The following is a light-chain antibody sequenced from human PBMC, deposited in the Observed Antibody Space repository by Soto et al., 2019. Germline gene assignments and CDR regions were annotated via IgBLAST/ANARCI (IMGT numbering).Light chain of an antibody. CDR2: RTF. J-gene: IGKJ3*01. Sequence: EIVLTQSPGTLSLSPGERATLSCRASQSIASSYLAWYQQKPGQPPRLLLYRTFNRATGIPDRFSGSGSGTDFTLTISRLEPEDFAVYYCQQYGSSFTFGPGTKVDSK. V-gene: IGKV3-20*01. CDR1: QSIASSY. CDR3: QQYGSSFT.